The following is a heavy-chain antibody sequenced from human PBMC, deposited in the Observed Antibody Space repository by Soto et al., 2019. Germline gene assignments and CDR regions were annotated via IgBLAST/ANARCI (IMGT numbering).Heavy chain of an antibody. V-gene: IGHV3-30-3*01. CDR2: ISYDGSNK. J-gene: IGHJ4*02. Sequence: QVQLVESGGGVVQPGRSLRLSCAASGFTFSSYAMHWVRQAPGKGLEWVAVISYDGSNKYYADSVKGRFTISRDNSKNTLYLQMNSLRAEDTAVYYCARDEDTAMVTILHYWGQGTLVTVSS. CDR1: GFTFSSYA. CDR3: ARDEDTAMVTILHY. D-gene: IGHD5-18*01.